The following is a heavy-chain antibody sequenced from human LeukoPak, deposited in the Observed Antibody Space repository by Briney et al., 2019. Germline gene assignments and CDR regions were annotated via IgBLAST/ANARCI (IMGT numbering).Heavy chain of an antibody. CDR1: GYTFTGYY. Sequence: ASVKVSCKASGYTFTGYYMHWVRQAPGQGLEWMGWINPNSGGTNYAQKFQGRVTMTRDTSISTAYMELSGLRSDDTSVYYCARASSSWSFDYWDQGTLVTVSS. D-gene: IGHD6-13*01. V-gene: IGHV1-2*02. J-gene: IGHJ4*02. CDR2: INPNSGGT. CDR3: ARASSSWSFDY.